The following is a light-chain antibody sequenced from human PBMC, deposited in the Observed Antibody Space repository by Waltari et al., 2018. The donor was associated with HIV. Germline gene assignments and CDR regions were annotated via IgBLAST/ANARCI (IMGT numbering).Light chain of an antibody. CDR1: SSDVGGHNY. Sequence: QSALTQPPPASGSPGQSVTLSCTGTSSDVGGHNYVHWHQQHPGKAPKLMIYDVTKRPSGVPDRFAGSKSGNTASLTVSGLQHEDEADYYCSSHAGSKVVFGGGTRLTVL. J-gene: IGLJ2*01. CDR3: SSHAGSKVV. V-gene: IGLV2-8*01. CDR2: DVT.